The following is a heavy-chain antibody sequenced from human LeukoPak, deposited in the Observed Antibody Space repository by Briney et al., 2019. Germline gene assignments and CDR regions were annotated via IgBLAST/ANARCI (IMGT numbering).Heavy chain of an antibody. Sequence: GGSLRLSCAASGFPFSDYYMSWIRHAPGKGLEWVSYISSSGSTIKYADSVKGRFTTSRDNAKNSLYLQMNSLRAEDTAVYYCARYYSASSSSRFDYWGQGTLVTVSS. CDR2: ISSSGSTI. CDR3: ARYYSASSSSRFDY. D-gene: IGHD6-13*01. J-gene: IGHJ4*02. CDR1: GFPFSDYY. V-gene: IGHV3-11*01.